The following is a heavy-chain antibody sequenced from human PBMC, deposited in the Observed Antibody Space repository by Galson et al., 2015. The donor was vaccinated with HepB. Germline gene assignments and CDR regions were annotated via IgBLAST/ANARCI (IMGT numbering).Heavy chain of an antibody. V-gene: IGHV1-69*04. Sequence: SVKVSCKASGGTFSSYAISWVRQAPGQGLEWMGRIIPILGIANYAQKFQGRVTITADKSTSTAYMELSSLRSEDTAVYYCASLSTHYDLWSGADQPYYYMDVWGKGTTVTVSS. CDR1: GGTFSSYA. D-gene: IGHD3-3*01. CDR2: IIPILGIA. CDR3: ASLSTHYDLWSGADQPYYYMDV. J-gene: IGHJ6*03.